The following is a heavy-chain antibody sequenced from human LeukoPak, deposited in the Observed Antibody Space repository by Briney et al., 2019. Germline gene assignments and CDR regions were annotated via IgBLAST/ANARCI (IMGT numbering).Heavy chain of an antibody. CDR1: GFTFDDYG. J-gene: IGHJ6*03. Sequence: GGSLRLSCAASGFTFDDYGMSWVRQAPGKGLEWVSSINWNGGSTGYADSVKGRFTISRDNAKNSLYLQMNSLRAEDTALYYCARGKSDYYYYMDVWGKGTTVTVSS. CDR3: ARGKSDYYYYMDV. CDR2: INWNGGST. V-gene: IGHV3-20*04.